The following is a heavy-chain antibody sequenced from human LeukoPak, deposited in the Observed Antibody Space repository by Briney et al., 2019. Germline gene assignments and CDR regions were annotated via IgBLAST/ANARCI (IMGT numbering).Heavy chain of an antibody. D-gene: IGHD3-10*01. J-gene: IGHJ3*01. CDR2: ISAYKGNT. CDR1: GCKFTGCY. CDR3: ARDLYYYGSGSYYDVFDV. Sequence: ASVRVSCKASGCKFTGCYMHWVRQAPGQGLEWTGWISAYKGNTYYAQKLQGRVTMTTDTSTSTAYMELRSLRSDDTAIYYCARDLYYYGSGSYYDVFDVWGQGTMVTVSS. V-gene: IGHV1-18*04.